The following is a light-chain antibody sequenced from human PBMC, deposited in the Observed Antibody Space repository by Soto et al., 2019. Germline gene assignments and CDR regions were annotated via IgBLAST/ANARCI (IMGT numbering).Light chain of an antibody. CDR1: SSNIGPTYD. CDR2: ANT. Sequence: QSVLTQPPSVSGAPGQRVTISCTGSSSNIGPTYDVHWYQQLPGTAPKLLIYANTDRPSGVPDRFSSSKSGTSASLAITGLQAEDEADYYCQSYDSSLSGYVFGTGTKVTVL. CDR3: QSYDSSLSGYV. J-gene: IGLJ1*01. V-gene: IGLV1-40*01.